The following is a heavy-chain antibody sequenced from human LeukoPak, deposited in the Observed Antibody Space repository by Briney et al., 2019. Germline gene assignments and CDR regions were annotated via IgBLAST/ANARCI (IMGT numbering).Heavy chain of an antibody. D-gene: IGHD6-6*01. Sequence: GGSLRLSCAASGFTFSTYAMSWVRQAPGKGLEWVSAISDSGGDTYYADSVKGRFTISRHNSKNTLYLQMKSLRAEDTAIYYCAKRVEYSSSSGGYFDYWGQGTLVTVSS. CDR3: AKRVEYSSSSGGYFDY. CDR1: GFTFSTYA. CDR2: ISDSGGDT. V-gene: IGHV3-23*01. J-gene: IGHJ4*02.